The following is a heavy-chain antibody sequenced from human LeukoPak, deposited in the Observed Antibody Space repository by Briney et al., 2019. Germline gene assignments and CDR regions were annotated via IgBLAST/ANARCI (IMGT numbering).Heavy chain of an antibody. J-gene: IGHJ6*02. V-gene: IGHV4-39*07. Sequence: SETLSLTCTVSVGSISSSSYYWGWIRQPPGKGLEWIGSIYYSGSTYYNPSLKSRVTISVDTSKNQFSLKLSSVTAADTAVYYCARCRVRGVTHYYYYGMDVWGQGTTVTVSS. CDR3: ARCRVRGVTHYYYYGMDV. D-gene: IGHD3-10*01. CDR2: IYYSGST. CDR1: VGSISSSSYY.